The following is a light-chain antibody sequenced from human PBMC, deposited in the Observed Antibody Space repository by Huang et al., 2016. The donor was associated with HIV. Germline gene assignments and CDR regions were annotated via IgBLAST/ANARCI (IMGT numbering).Light chain of an antibody. CDR3: MEALKTPYT. Sequence: DIVMIQSPLSLPVTPGEPASISCRSSQILLHTNAYNYLDWYLQKPGHSPQLLIYLGSGRASGIPDRFSGGGSGTRFSLNISRVEAEDAGIYYCMEALKTPYTFGQGTKLEIK. CDR2: LGS. CDR1: QILLHTNAYNY. J-gene: IGKJ2*01. V-gene: IGKV2-28*01.